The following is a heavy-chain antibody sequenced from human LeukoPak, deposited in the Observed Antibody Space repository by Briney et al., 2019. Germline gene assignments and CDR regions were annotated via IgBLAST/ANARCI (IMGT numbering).Heavy chain of an antibody. CDR2: MNPNSGNI. Sequence: ASVKVSSKASGYTFTSYEINWVRQAPRQGREWMGRMNPNSGNIDYAQKSQGRVTISRNTSISTAYMELGSVRSEETAVYYCARGTYDSSIVYWGQGALGTVS. CDR3: ARGTYDSSIVY. V-gene: IGHV1-8*01. CDR1: GYTFTSYE. J-gene: IGHJ4*02. D-gene: IGHD3-22*01.